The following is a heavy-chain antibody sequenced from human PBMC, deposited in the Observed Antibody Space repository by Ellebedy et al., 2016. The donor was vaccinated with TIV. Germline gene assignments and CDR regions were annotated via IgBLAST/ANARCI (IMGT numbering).Heavy chain of an antibody. CDR3: ATSQGPYSYGSTFDY. CDR2: IYYSGST. J-gene: IGHJ4*02. V-gene: IGHV4-59*12. CDR1: GGSISSYY. Sequence: MPSETLSLTCTVSGGSISSYYWSWIRQPPGKGLEWIGYIYYSGSTYYNPSLKSRVTISVDTSKNQFSLKLSSVTAADTAVYYCATSQGPYSYGSTFDYWGQGTLVTVSS. D-gene: IGHD5-18*01.